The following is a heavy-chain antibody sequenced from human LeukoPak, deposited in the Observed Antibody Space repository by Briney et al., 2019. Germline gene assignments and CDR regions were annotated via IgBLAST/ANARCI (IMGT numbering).Heavy chain of an antibody. V-gene: IGHV3-23*01. D-gene: IGHD2-2*01. CDR2: ISGSGGST. CDR1: GFTFSSYA. Sequence: GGSLRLSCAASGFTFSSYAMSWVRQAPGKGLEWVSAISGSGGSTYYADSVKGRFTISRDNSKNTLYLEMNSLRAEDTAVYYCAKGTSPRPYYFDYWGQGTLVTVSS. J-gene: IGHJ4*02. CDR3: AKGTSPRPYYFDY.